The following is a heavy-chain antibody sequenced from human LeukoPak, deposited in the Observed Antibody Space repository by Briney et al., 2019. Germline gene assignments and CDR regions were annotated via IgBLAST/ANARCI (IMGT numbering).Heavy chain of an antibody. J-gene: IGHJ5*02. V-gene: IGHV5-51*01. CDR3: ARHRDCSGGSCYLSWFDP. Sequence: GESLKISCKGSGYSFTTYWIGWVRQMPGKGLEWMGIIYPGDSDTRYSPPFQGQVTISADKSISTAYLQWSSLKASDTAMYYCARHRDCSGGSCYLSWFDPWGQGTLVTVSS. CDR1: GYSFTTYW. CDR2: IYPGDSDT. D-gene: IGHD2-15*01.